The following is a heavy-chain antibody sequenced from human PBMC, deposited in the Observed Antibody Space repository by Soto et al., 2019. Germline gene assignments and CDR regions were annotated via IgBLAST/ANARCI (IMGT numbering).Heavy chain of an antibody. D-gene: IGHD3-10*01. J-gene: IGHJ4*02. V-gene: IGHV4-59*01. CDR3: ARTYGRNFDY. CDR2: IYYSGST. Sequence: QVQLQASGPGLVKPSETLSLTCTVSGGSISSYYWSWIRQPPGKGLEWIEYIYYSGSTNYNPSLKSRVTISVDTSKNQFSLKLSSVTAADTALYYCARTYGRNFDYWGQGTLVTVSS. CDR1: GGSISSYY.